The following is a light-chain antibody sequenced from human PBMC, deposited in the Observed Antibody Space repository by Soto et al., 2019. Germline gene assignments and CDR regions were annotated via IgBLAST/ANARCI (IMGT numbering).Light chain of an antibody. CDR3: QQYNNWPLT. CDR1: QSVSSN. V-gene: IGKV3-15*01. Sequence: EIVMTQSPATLSVSPGERATLSCRASQSVSSNLAWYQQKPGQAPRLLIYGASTRATGIPARFSGSGSGTEFTLTISSLQSEDFAVYYCQQYNNWPLTFGQGTQVEI. J-gene: IGKJ1*01. CDR2: GAS.